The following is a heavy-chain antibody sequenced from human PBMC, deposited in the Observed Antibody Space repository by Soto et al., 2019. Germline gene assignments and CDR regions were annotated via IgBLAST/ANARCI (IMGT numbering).Heavy chain of an antibody. Sequence: PGGSLRLSCAASGFTFSSYSMNWVRQAPGKGLEWVSYISISSNTIYYTDSVKGRFTISRDNAKNSLYLQMNSLRDEDTAVYYCARGFYYDTSGFPDYWGQGTLVTVSS. J-gene: IGHJ4*02. CDR2: ISISSNTI. D-gene: IGHD3-22*01. CDR3: ARGFYYDTSGFPDY. CDR1: GFTFSSYS. V-gene: IGHV3-48*02.